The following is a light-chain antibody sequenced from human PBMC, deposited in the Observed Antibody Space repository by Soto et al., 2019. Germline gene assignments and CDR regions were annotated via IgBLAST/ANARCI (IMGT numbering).Light chain of an antibody. Sequence: DIQMTQSPSSLSASVGARVTISCRASQGITNYLAWYQQKPGKVPRLLIYAASTLQSGVPSRFSGSGSGTDFTLTISSLQPEAVATYYCQKYNSARWTFGLGTKL. CDR3: QKYNSARWT. CDR2: AAS. V-gene: IGKV1-27*01. J-gene: IGKJ1*01. CDR1: QGITNY.